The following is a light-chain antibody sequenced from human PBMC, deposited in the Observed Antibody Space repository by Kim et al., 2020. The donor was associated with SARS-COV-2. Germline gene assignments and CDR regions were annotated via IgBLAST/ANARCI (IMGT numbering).Light chain of an antibody. Sequence: SYELTQPPSVSVSPGQTARITCSGDALPKQYAYWYQQKPGQAPVLVIYKDSERPSGIPERFSGSSSGTTVTLTISGVQAEDEADYYCQSVDSSGTYGVFGGGTQLTVL. J-gene: IGLJ3*02. CDR1: ALPKQY. CDR2: KDS. V-gene: IGLV3-25*03. CDR3: QSVDSSGTYGV.